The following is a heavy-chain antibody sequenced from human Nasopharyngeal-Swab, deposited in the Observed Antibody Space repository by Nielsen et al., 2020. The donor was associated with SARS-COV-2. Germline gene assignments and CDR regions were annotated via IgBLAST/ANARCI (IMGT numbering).Heavy chain of an antibody. J-gene: IGHJ2*01. CDR3: ARVPSYYGSGSDWYFDL. D-gene: IGHD3-10*01. CDR2: ISSSSSTI. V-gene: IGHV3-48*02. CDR1: GFTFSSYS. Sequence: GESLKISCAASGFTFSSYSMNWVRQAPGKGLEWVSYISSSSSTIYYADSVKGRFTISRDNAKNSLYLQMNSLRDEDTAVYYCARVPSYYGSGSDWYFDLWGRGTLVTVSS.